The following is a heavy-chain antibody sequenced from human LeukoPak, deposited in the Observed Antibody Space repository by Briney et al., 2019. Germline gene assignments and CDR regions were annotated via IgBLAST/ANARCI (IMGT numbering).Heavy chain of an antibody. CDR2: IYNSEST. D-gene: IGHD3-22*01. CDR3: ARGGYYYDSSGTYRFDY. Sequence: SETLSLTCTVSGGSISSYYWSWIRQPPGKGLEWIGYIYNSESTNYNPSLKSRVTISVDTSKNQFSLKLSSVTAADTAVYYCARGGYYYDSSGTYRFDYWGQGTLVTVSS. J-gene: IGHJ4*02. V-gene: IGHV4-59*01. CDR1: GGSISSYY.